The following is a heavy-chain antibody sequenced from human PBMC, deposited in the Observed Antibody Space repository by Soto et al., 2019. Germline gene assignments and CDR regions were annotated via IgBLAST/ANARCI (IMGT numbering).Heavy chain of an antibody. CDR2: FDPEDGET. V-gene: IGHV1-24*01. CDR1: GYTLTELS. J-gene: IGHJ4*01. D-gene: IGHD3-10*01. CDR3: ATGIATMARGTSLKSAFTEIDY. Sequence: ASVKVSCKVSGYTLTELSMHWVRQAPGKGLEWMGGFDPEDGETIYAQKFQGRVTMTEDTSTDTAYMELSSLRSEDTAVYYCATGIATMARGTSLKSAFTEIDYWGQ.